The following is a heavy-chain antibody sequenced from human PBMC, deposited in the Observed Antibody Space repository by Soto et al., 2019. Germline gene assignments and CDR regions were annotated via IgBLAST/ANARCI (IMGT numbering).Heavy chain of an antibody. J-gene: IGHJ4*02. CDR1: CVAISSSSYY. D-gene: IGHD6-6*01. CDR3: ARRGQLVVDY. Sequence: SETLSLRCTVSCVAISSSSYYWGWIRQPPGKGLEWIGSIYYSGSNYYNPSLKSRVTISVDTSKNQFSLKLSSVTAADTAVYYCARRGQLVVDYWGQGTLVTVSS. V-gene: IGHV4-39*01. CDR2: IYYSGSN.